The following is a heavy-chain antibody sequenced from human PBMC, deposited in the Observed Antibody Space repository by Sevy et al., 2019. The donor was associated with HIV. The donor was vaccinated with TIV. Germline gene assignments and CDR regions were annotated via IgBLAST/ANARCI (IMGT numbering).Heavy chain of an antibody. V-gene: IGHV3-13*01. CDR1: GFTFNKYE. J-gene: IGHJ4*02. CDR3: ATEGTGEQRAGFDF. CDR2: IGVRGDT. D-gene: IGHD7-27*01. Sequence: GGSLRLSCAASGFTFNKYEMHWVRQPTGKGLEWLSGIGVRGDTHYPGAVKGRFTISRENAKNSLYLQMDDLRAGDTAVYYCATEGTGEQRAGFDFWGQGTLVTVSS.